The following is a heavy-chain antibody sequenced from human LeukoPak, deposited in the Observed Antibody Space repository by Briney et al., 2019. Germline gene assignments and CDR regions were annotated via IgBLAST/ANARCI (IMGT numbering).Heavy chain of an antibody. CDR2: INPNSGGT. CDR1: GYTFTGYY. J-gene: IGHJ3*02. CDR3: ARDRWSSSSSEGALDI. D-gene: IGHD6-6*01. V-gene: IGHV1-2*04. Sequence: WASVKVSCKASGYTFTGYYMHWVRQAPGQGLEWMGWINPNSGGTNYAQKFQGWVTMTRDTSISTAYMELSRLRSDDTAVYYCARDRWSSSSSEGALDIWGQGTMVTVSS.